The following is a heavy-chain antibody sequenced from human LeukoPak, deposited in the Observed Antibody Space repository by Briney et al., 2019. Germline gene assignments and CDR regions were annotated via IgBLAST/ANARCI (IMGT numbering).Heavy chain of an antibody. V-gene: IGHV3-21*01. J-gene: IGHJ5*02. CDR3: ARDRSIAARPNWFDP. CDR1: GFTFSSYS. CDR2: ISSSSSYI. D-gene: IGHD6-6*01. Sequence: PGGYLRLSCAASGFTFSSYSMNWVRQAPGKGLEWVSSISSSSSYIYYADSVKGRFTISRDNAKNSLYLQMNSLGAEDTAVYYCARDRSIAARPNWFDPWGQGTLVTVSS.